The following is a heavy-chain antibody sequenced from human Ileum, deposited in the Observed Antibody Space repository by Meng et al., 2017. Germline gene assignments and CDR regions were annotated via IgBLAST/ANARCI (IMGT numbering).Heavy chain of an antibody. CDR1: GFTVTNSA. Sequence: GESLKISCAASGFTVTNSAMSWVRQAPGKGLEWVSGFSGSGDYRHYADSVKGRFTISRDIAKNALYLEMNYLRAEDTAVYYCAKGQERCDRDCPGYFHLWGQGTLVTVSS. V-gene: IGHV3-23*01. D-gene: IGHD2-21*01. CDR2: FSGSGDYR. CDR3: AKGQERCDRDCPGYFHL. J-gene: IGHJ1*01.